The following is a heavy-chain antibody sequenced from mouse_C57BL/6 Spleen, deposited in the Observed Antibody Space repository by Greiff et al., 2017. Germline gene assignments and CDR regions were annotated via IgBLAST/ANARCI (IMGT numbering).Heavy chain of an antibody. Sequence: VQLQQSGPELVKPGDSVKLSCKASGYSFTGYFMNWVMQSHGKSLEWIGRINPYNGDTFYNQKFKGKATLTVDKSSSTAHMELRSLTSEDSAVYYCARSWTTVVGYAVDYWGQGTSVTVSS. CDR2: INPYNGDT. CDR3: ARSWTTVVGYAVDY. CDR1: GYSFTGYF. J-gene: IGHJ4*01. D-gene: IGHD1-1*01. V-gene: IGHV1-20*01.